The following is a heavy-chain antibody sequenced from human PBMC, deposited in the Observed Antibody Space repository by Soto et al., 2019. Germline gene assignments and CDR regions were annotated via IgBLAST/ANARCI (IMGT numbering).Heavy chain of an antibody. D-gene: IGHD2-15*01. CDR2: ISSDNRTI. CDR1: GFTFGHYS. J-gene: IGHJ6*02. CDR3: AREGWPLLQSGMDV. Sequence: EVQLVESGRGLIQRGGSLRLSCAASGFTFGHYSMNWVRQAPGKGPEWVSYISSDNRTINYADSVKGRFIITRDNAKKSLYLQMHSLRDEDAAVYYCAREGWPLLQSGMDVWGQGTTVTVSS. V-gene: IGHV3-48*02.